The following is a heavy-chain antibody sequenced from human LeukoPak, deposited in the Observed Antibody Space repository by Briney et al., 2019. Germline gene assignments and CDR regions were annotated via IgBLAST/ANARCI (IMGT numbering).Heavy chain of an antibody. CDR1: GFTFSSYE. Sequence: PGGSLRLSCAASGFTFSSYEMNWVRQAPGKGLEWVSGISGNGGSTYYADSVKGRFIISRDNSKNTVYLQMDSLRAEGTAVYYCAKAQQQLRYYYNMDVGGQGTTVTVSS. V-gene: IGHV3-23*01. J-gene: IGHJ6*02. CDR2: ISGNGGST. D-gene: IGHD6-13*01. CDR3: AKAQQQLRYYYNMDV.